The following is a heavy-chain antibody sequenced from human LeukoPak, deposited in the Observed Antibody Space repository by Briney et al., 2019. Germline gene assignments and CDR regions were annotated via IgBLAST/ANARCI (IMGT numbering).Heavy chain of an antibody. V-gene: IGHV4-59*01. CDR2: IHYTGST. CDR3: ARGGYYGSGNDFRFDP. CDR1: GGSISSYY. D-gene: IGHD3-10*01. Sequence: PSETLSLTCTVSGGSISSYYWSWIRQPPGKGLECIGYIHYTGSTNYNPSLKSRVTISVDTSKSQFSLKLSSVTAADTAIYYCARGGYYGSGNDFRFDPWGQGTLVTVSS. J-gene: IGHJ5*02.